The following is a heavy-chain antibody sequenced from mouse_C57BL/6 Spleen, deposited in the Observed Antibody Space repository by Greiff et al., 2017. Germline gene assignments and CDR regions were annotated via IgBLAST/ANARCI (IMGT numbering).Heavy chain of an antibody. CDR3: ARAPCYYYGSSYWYFDV. J-gene: IGHJ1*03. CDR2: ISYSGST. V-gene: IGHV3-1*01. D-gene: IGHD1-1*01. CDR1: GYSITSGYD. Sequence: VQLQQSGPGMVKPSQSLSLTCTVTGYSITSGYDWHWIRHFPGNKLEWMGYISYSGSTNYNPSLKSRISITHDTSKNHFFLKLNSVTTEDTATYYCARAPCYYYGSSYWYFDVWGTGTTVTVSS.